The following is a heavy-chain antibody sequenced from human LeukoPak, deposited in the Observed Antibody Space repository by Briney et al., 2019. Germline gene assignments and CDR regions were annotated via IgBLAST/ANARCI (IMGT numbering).Heavy chain of an antibody. CDR1: GFTFSSYA. Sequence: PGGSLRLSCAASGFTFSSYAMSWVRQAPGKGLEWVSAISGSGGSTYYADSVKGRFTISRDNSKNTLYLQMNSLRPEDTAVYYCAKELTPLTSWTPFDHWGQGTLVSVSS. V-gene: IGHV3-23*01. J-gene: IGHJ4*02. D-gene: IGHD2-2*01. CDR3: AKELTPLTSWTPFDH. CDR2: ISGSGGST.